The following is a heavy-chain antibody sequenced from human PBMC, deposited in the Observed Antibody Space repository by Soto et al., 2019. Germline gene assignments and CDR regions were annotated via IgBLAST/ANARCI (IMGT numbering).Heavy chain of an antibody. CDR2: IYYSGST. CDR1: GGSISSSSYY. V-gene: IGHV4-39*01. J-gene: IGHJ3*02. Sequence: SETLSLTCTVSGGSISSSSYYWGWIRQPPGKGLEWIGSIYYSGSTYYNPSLKSRVTISVDTSKNQFSLKLSSVTAADTAVYYCARQPARIMITFGGVIVHLGAFDIWGQGTMVTVSS. D-gene: IGHD3-16*02. CDR3: ARQPARIMITFGGVIVHLGAFDI.